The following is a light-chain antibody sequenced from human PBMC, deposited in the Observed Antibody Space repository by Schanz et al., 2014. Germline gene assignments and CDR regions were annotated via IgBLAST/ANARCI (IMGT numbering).Light chain of an antibody. Sequence: EVVMTQSPATLSVSPGARATLSCRASQGVHINLAWYQQKPGQAPRLLIYGASTRATGIPDRFSGSGSGTDFTLTISRLEPEDFAVYYCQLRGNWPPWTFGQGTKVEV. V-gene: IGKV3D-11*03. CDR2: GAS. CDR3: QLRGNWPPWT. J-gene: IGKJ1*01. CDR1: QGVHIN.